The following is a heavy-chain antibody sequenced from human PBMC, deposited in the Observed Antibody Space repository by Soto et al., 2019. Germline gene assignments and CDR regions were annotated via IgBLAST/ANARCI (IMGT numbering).Heavy chain of an antibody. Sequence: QVQLVQSGAEVKKPGASVKVSCKASGYTFTGYYMHWVRQAPGQGLEWMGWINPNSGGTNYAQKFQGWVTMTRDTSISTAYMELSRLRSDDTAVYYCARDLDIVVVPAARGMDVWGQGTTVTVSS. CDR1: GYTFTGYY. CDR2: INPNSGGT. J-gene: IGHJ6*02. D-gene: IGHD2-2*01. V-gene: IGHV1-2*04. CDR3: ARDLDIVVVPAARGMDV.